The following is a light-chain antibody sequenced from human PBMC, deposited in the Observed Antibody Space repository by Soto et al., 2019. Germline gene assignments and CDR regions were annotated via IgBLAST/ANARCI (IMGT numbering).Light chain of an antibody. J-gene: IGLJ1*01. CDR1: SSNIGSEY. CDR3: AVWDARLSGYV. CDR2: RNN. Sequence: QSVLTQPPSASGTPGQRVTISCSGSSSNIGSEYVVWYQHLPGTAPKLLIYRNNQRPSGVPDRFAGSKSGTSASLAISGLQSEDEADYYCAVWDARLSGYVFGTGTKVTVL. V-gene: IGLV1-47*01.